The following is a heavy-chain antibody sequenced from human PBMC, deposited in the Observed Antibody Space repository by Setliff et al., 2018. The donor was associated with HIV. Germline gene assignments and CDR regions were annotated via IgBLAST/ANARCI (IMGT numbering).Heavy chain of an antibody. Sequence: LSETLSLTCTVSGYSISSDYRWGWIRQPPGKGLEWIGSIYHSGNSYYNPSLKSRVIISVDMSKNQFSLKLTSVTAADTAVFYCARSVMTTTNYFDYWGPGTLVTVSS. D-gene: IGHD4-4*01. J-gene: IGHJ4*02. CDR3: ARSVMTTTNYFDY. CDR2: IYHSGNS. V-gene: IGHV4-38-2*02. CDR1: GYSISSDYR.